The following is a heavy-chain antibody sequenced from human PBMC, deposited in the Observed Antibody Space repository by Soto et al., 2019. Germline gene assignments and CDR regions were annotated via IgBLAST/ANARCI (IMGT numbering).Heavy chain of an antibody. J-gene: IGHJ4*02. Sequence: ASVKVSCKASGYTFTSYGISWVRQAPGQGLEWMGWISAYNGNTGSAQKFQGRITMTRDTSTGTAYMELTSLRYEDTAVYYCARVWGTIDYWGQGTLVTVSS. D-gene: IGHD3-16*01. CDR1: GYTFTSYG. CDR3: ARVWGTIDY. V-gene: IGHV1-18*01. CDR2: ISAYNGNT.